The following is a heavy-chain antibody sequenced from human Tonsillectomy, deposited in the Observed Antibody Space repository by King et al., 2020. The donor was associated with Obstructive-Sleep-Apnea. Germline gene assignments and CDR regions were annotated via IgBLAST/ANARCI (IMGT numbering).Heavy chain of an antibody. CDR1: GFTFSSYA. Sequence: VQLVQSGGGVVQPGRSLRLSCAASGFTFSSYAMHWVRQAPGKGLEWVAVISYDGSNKYYADSVKGRFTISRDNSKNTLYLQMNSLRAEDTAVYYCARWGLYGSGSYYTPNYPYYYYGMDVWGQGTTVTVSS. D-gene: IGHD3-10*01. CDR2: ISYDGSNK. J-gene: IGHJ6*02. V-gene: IGHV3-30-3*01. CDR3: ARWGLYGSGSYYTPNYPYYYYGMDV.